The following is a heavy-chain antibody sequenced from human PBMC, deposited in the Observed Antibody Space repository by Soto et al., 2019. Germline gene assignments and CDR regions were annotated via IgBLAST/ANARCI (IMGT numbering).Heavy chain of an antibody. Sequence: SETLSLTXAVSSDSISSGYYCDWIRQPPGKGLEWIGSIFHSGTPYYNPSLKSRLTISMDTSKTQFSLKLTSVTAADTAVYYCARRGSRSSSALPSYDYWGRGILVTVSS. CDR1: SDSISSGYY. CDR3: ARRGSRSSSALPSYDY. J-gene: IGHJ4*02. V-gene: IGHV4-38-2*01. CDR2: IFHSGTP. D-gene: IGHD3-22*01.